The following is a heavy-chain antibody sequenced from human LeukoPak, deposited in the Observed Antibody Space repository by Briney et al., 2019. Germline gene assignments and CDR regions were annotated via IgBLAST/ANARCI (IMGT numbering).Heavy chain of an antibody. Sequence: SQTLSLTCTVSGGSISSGDYYWSWIRQPPGKGLEWIGFIYYSGSTYYNPSLKSRVTISVDTSKNQFSLKLSSVTAADTAVYYCARGGGSYLPTDYWGQGTLVAVSS. J-gene: IGHJ4*02. V-gene: IGHV4-30-4*01. CDR1: GGSISSGDYY. CDR3: ARGGGSYLPTDY. D-gene: IGHD1-26*01. CDR2: IYYSGST.